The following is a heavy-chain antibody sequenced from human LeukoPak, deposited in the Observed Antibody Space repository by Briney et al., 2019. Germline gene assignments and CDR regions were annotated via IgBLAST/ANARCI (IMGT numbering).Heavy chain of an antibody. D-gene: IGHD5-24*01. CDR3: AKSPRDGRSHDY. V-gene: IGHV3-23*01. J-gene: IGHJ4*02. CDR1: GCTFSSYA. CDR2: ISGSGGST. Sequence: GGSLRFSCAASGCTFSSYAMSWVRQAPGKGLEWVSAISGSGGSTYYADSVKGRFTISRDNSKNTLYLQMNSLRAEDTAVYYCAKSPRDGRSHDYWGQGTLVTVSS.